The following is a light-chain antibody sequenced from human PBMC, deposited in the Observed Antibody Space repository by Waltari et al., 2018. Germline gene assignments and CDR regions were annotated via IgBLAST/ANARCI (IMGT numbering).Light chain of an antibody. CDR3: QTWGTGPRV. J-gene: IGLJ2*01. CDR2: VNSDGSH. CDR1: SGHSSYA. Sequence: QVVLTQSPSASASLGASVKLTCTLSSGHSSYAIAWHQQQPEKGPRYLMKVNSDGSHNKGDGSPGRFSGSSSGAERYLTSSGLQSEDEADYYCQTWGTGPRVFGGGTKLTVL. V-gene: IGLV4-69*01.